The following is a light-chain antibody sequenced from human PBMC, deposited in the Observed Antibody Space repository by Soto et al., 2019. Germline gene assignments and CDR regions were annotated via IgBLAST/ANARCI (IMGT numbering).Light chain of an antibody. CDR2: KAS. Sequence: DIQMTQSPSTVSASIGDRVTITCRASQSISVWLAWYQQKPGKAPNLLIYKASTLESGVPSRFSGSGSGTEFTLTISSLQPGDFATYYCQEYHTLGTFGQGTKLEIK. CDR1: QSISVW. V-gene: IGKV1-5*03. J-gene: IGKJ2*01. CDR3: QEYHTLGT.